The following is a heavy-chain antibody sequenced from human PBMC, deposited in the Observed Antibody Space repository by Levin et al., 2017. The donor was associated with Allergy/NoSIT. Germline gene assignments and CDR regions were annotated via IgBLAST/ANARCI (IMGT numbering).Heavy chain of an antibody. J-gene: IGHJ4*02. D-gene: IGHD3-16*02. Sequence: SQTLSLTCTVSGGSISSYYWSWIRQPPGKGLEWIGYIYYSGSTNYNPSLKSRVTISVDTSKNQFSLKLSSVTAADTAVYYCARENTYYDYIWGSYRRTFDYWGQGTLVTVSS. V-gene: IGHV4-59*01. CDR2: IYYSGST. CDR1: GGSISSYY. CDR3: ARENTYYDYIWGSYRRTFDY.